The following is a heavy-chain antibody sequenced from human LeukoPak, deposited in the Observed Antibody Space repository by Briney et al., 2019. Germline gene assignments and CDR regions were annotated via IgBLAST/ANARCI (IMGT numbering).Heavy chain of an antibody. D-gene: IGHD6-13*01. Sequence: GGSLRLSCAASGFTFSSYSMNWVRQAPGEGLEWVSSISSSSYIYYADSVKGRFTISRDNAKNSLYLQMNSLRAEDTAVYYCARTAIAAAGTALGYWGQGTLVTVSS. J-gene: IGHJ4*02. CDR3: ARTAIAAAGTALGY. CDR1: GFTFSSYS. CDR2: ISSSSYI. V-gene: IGHV3-21*01.